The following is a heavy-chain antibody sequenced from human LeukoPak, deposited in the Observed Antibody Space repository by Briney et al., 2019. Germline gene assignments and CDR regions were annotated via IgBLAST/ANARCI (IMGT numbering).Heavy chain of an antibody. J-gene: IGHJ3*02. D-gene: IGHD6-19*01. CDR2: IYSGGTT. CDR1: GFTVSSNY. V-gene: IGHV3-53*05. CDR3: ASVAIEQWLGHDAFDI. Sequence: GGSLRLSCAASGFTVSSNYMSWVRQAPGKGLEWVSVIYSGGTTYYADSVKGRFTISRDNSKNTLYLQMSSLRSEDTAVYYCASVAIEQWLGHDAFDIWGQGTMVTVSS.